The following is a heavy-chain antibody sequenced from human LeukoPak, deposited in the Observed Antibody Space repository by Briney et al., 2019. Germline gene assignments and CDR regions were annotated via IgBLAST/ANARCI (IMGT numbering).Heavy chain of an antibody. V-gene: IGHV4-34*01. D-gene: IGHD6-13*01. J-gene: IGHJ5*02. CDR1: GGSFSGYY. CDR2: INHSGST. CDR3: ARGRGIADL. Sequence: SETLSLTCAVYGGSFSGYYWSWIRQPPGKGLEWIGEINHSGSTNYNPSLKSRVTISVDTSKNQFPLKLSSVTAADTAVYYCARGRGIADLWGQGTLVTVSS.